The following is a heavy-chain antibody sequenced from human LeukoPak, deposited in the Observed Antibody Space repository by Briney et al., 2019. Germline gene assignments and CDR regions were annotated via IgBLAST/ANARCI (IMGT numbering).Heavy chain of an antibody. CDR3: ARGAPRGAGYYYYYMDV. CDR1: GGSISSSSYY. V-gene: IGHV4-39*01. D-gene: IGHD3-10*01. J-gene: IGHJ6*03. CDR2: IYYSGST. Sequence: SETLSLTCTVSGGSISSSSYYWGWIRQPPGKGLEWIGSIYYSGSTYYNPSLKSRVTISVDTSKNQFSLKLSSVTAADTAVYYCARGAPRGAGYYYYYMDVWGKGTTVTISS.